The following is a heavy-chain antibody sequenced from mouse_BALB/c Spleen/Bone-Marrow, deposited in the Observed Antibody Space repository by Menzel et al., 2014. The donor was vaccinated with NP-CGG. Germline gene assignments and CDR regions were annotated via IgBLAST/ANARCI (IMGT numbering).Heavy chain of an antibody. CDR3: ARRRTFITSVVDYFDV. CDR2: IYPGDGNT. V-gene: IGHV1-82*01. D-gene: IGHD1-1*02. CDR1: GYVFSSSW. J-gene: IGHJ1*01. Sequence: VKLVESGPELVKPGASVKISRRASGYVFSSSWMDWVKQRPGQGLEWIGRIYPGDGNTNYNGKFKGKATLTAGTSSSTAYMQISSLTSVDSAVYFCARRRTFITSVVDYFDVWGAGTTVTVSS.